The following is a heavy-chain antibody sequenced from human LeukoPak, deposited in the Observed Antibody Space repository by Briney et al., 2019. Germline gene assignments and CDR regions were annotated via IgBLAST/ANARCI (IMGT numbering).Heavy chain of an antibody. CDR2: MNPNSGNT. CDR3: ARGLLLFGELLPNLDY. D-gene: IGHD3-10*01. Sequence: GASVKVSCKASGYTFTSYDINWVRQATGQGLEWMGWMNPNSGNTGYAQKFQGRVTMTRNTSISTAYMELSSLRSEDTAAYYCARGLLLFGELLPNLDYWGQGTLVTVSS. J-gene: IGHJ4*02. CDR1: GYTFTSYD. V-gene: IGHV1-8*01.